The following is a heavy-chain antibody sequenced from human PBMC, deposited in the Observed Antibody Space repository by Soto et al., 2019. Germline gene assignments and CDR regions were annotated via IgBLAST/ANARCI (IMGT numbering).Heavy chain of an antibody. V-gene: IGHV4-39*01. Sequence: QLQLQESGPGLVKPSETLSLTCTVSGGSITSSSYYWGWIRQPPGKGLEWIGNIYYSGSTYYNPSLKSRATISIDKSKNTFSLKMSSVTAADKAVHSCMLGSSRKDFDYWGQGTLVTVSS. J-gene: IGHJ4*02. CDR3: MLGSSRKDFDY. D-gene: IGHD2-2*01. CDR1: GGSITSSSYY. CDR2: IYYSGST.